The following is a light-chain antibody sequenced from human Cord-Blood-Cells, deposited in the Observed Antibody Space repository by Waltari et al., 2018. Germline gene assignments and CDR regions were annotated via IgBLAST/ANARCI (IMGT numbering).Light chain of an antibody. J-gene: IGKJ1*01. CDR1: QRVSSN. V-gene: IGKV3-15*01. CDR3: QQYKNWPWT. CDR2: GAS. Sequence: EIVMTQSPATLSVSPGERATLPCRASQRVSSNLAWYQQKPGQAPRHLIYGASTRATGIPARFSGSESGTEFTLTISSLQSEDFAVYYCQQYKNWPWTFGQGTKVEIK.